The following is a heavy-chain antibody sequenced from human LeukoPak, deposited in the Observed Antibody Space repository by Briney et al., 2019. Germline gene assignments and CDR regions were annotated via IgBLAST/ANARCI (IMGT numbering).Heavy chain of an antibody. CDR2: INSDGSST. CDR3: ARAPTYYYGSGRDYYYYMDV. D-gene: IGHD3-10*01. J-gene: IGHJ6*03. V-gene: IGHV3-74*01. Sequence: GGSLRLSCAASGFTFSSYWMHWVRQAPGKGLVWVSRINSDGSSTSYADSVKGRFTISRDNAKNTLYPQMNSLRAEDTAVYYCARAPTYYYGSGRDYYYYMDVWGKGTTVTVSS. CDR1: GFTFSSYW.